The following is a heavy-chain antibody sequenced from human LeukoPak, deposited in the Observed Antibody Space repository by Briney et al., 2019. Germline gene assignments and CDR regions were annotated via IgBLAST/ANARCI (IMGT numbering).Heavy chain of an antibody. Sequence: ASVKVSCKASGGTFSSYAISWVRQAPGQGLEWMGRIIPILGTANYAQKFQGRVTITADKSTSTAYMELSSLRSEDTAVYYCARANPRVVVVAATLEYFQHWGQGTPVTVSS. D-gene: IGHD2-15*01. J-gene: IGHJ1*01. CDR3: ARANPRVVVVAATLEYFQH. V-gene: IGHV1-69*04. CDR1: GGTFSSYA. CDR2: IIPILGTA.